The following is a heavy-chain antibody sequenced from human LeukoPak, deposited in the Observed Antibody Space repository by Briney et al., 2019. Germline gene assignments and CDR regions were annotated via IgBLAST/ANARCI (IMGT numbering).Heavy chain of an antibody. CDR2: IYSGGST. D-gene: IGHD6-13*01. Sequence: GGSLRLSCAASGFTVSNNYMSWVRQAPGKGLEWVSVIYSGGSTYYADSVKGRFTISRDNSKNTLYLQMNSLRAEDTAVYYCARLLRGSSWYHYYGMDVWGQGTTVTVSS. CDR1: GFTVSNNY. J-gene: IGHJ6*02. CDR3: ARLLRGSSWYHYYGMDV. V-gene: IGHV3-66*04.